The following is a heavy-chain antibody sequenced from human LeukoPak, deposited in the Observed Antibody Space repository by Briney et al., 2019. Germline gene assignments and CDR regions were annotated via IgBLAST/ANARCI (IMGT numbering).Heavy chain of an antibody. J-gene: IGHJ4*02. Sequence: GGSLTLSCAVSGFTFNRNTMSWVRQAPGNGLEWGAVISYAGSNKYYADSVKSRITISRDNSKNTLYLQMNSLRAEDTAVYYCARPNYYDSSGVVGYWGQGTLVTVSS. CDR3: ARPNYYDSSGVVGY. CDR2: ISYAGSNK. V-gene: IGHV3-30*04. D-gene: IGHD3-22*01. CDR1: GFTFNRNT.